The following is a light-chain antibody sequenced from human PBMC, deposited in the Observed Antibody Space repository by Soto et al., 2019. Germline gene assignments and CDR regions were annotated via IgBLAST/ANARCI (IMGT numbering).Light chain of an antibody. Sequence: QSVLTQPVSVSGSPGQSITISCTGTSSDVGGYNYVSWYQQHPGKAPKLMIYDVSNRPSGVSNRFSGSKSGNTASLTISGLQAEDEADYYCSSYTSSSLWVFGTGTKVTVL. CDR3: SSYTSSSLWV. J-gene: IGLJ1*01. V-gene: IGLV2-14*01. CDR1: SSDVGGYNY. CDR2: DVS.